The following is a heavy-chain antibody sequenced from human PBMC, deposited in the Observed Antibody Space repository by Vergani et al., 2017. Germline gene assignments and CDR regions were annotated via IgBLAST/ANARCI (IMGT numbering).Heavy chain of an antibody. CDR3: AREVRYCSGGSCVHNPFDY. CDR1: GGTFSSYT. Sequence: QVQLVQSGAEVKKPGSSVKVSCKASGGTFSSYTISWVRQAPGQGLEWMGRIIPILGIANYAQKFQGRVTITADKATSTAYMELSSVRSEDTAVYYCAREVRYCSGGSCVHNPFDYWGQGILVTVSS. J-gene: IGHJ4*02. V-gene: IGHV1-69*08. CDR2: IIPILGIA. D-gene: IGHD2-15*01.